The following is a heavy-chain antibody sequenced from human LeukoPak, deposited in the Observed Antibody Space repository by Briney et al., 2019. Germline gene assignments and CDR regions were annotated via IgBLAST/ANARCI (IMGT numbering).Heavy chain of an antibody. Sequence: PGGSLRLSCAASGFIFSSYAMSWVRQAPGKGLEWVSTISGSGGSTYYADSVKGRFTISRDNSKNFLYLHMNSLRTDDTAFYYCTRDTDYGSATNYFDHWGQGTLVSVSS. J-gene: IGHJ4*02. V-gene: IGHV3-23*01. CDR1: GFIFSSYA. CDR3: TRDTDYGSATNYFDH. D-gene: IGHD3-10*01. CDR2: ISGSGGST.